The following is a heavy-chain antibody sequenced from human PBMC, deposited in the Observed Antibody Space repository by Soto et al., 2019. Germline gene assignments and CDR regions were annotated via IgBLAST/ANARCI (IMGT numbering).Heavy chain of an antibody. CDR3: ARDQTGTIIGWFDP. CDR1: GFTFSSYA. V-gene: IGHV3-30-3*01. D-gene: IGHD1-1*01. Sequence: PGGSLRLSCAASGFTFSSYAMHWVRQAPGKGLEWVAVISYDGSNKYYADSVKGRFTISRDNSKNTLYLQMNSLRAEDTAVYYCARDQTGTIIGWFDPWGQGTLVTVSS. CDR2: ISYDGSNK. J-gene: IGHJ5*02.